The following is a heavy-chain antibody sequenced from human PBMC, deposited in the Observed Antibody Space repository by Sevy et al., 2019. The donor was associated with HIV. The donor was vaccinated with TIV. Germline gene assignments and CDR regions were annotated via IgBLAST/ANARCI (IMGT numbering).Heavy chain of an antibody. CDR3: ARIYDSSGYYLLGYYYGMDV. V-gene: IGHV3-9*01. Sequence: GGSLRLSCAASGFTFDDNAMHWVLQAPGKALEWVSGISWNSGSIGYADSVKGRFTISRDNAKNSLYLQMNSLRGEDTCLYYCARIYDSSGYYLLGYYYGMDVWGQGTTVTVSS. CDR1: GFTFDDNA. J-gene: IGHJ6*02. D-gene: IGHD3-22*01. CDR2: ISWNSGSI.